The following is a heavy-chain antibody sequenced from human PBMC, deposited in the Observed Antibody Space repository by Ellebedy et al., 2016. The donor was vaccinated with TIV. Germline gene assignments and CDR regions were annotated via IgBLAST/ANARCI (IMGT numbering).Heavy chain of an antibody. CDR3: ARDMAPGTPGRGDY. CDR1: GYTFSSYG. V-gene: IGHV1-69*13. Sequence: SVKVSCXASGYTFSSYGISWVRQAPGQGLEWMGGIIPIFGTANYAQKFQGRVTITADESTSTAYMELSSLRSDDTAVYYCARDMAPGTPGRGDYWGQGTLVTVSS. CDR2: IIPIFGTA. D-gene: IGHD1-1*01. J-gene: IGHJ4*02.